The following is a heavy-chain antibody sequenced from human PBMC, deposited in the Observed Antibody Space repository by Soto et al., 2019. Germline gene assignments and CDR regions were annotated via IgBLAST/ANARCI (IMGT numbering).Heavy chain of an antibody. CDR3: ARDLLGFGYTYGGV. CDR2: IIPIDATV. V-gene: IGHV1-69*12. D-gene: IGHD3-10*01. CDR1: GGTFSNYA. Sequence: QVQLVQSGAEVKKPGSSVKVSCKASGGTFSNYALISWVRQAPGQGLEWMGGIIPIDATVNYAQKFQGRITITADESTTTAYTELASLRSEDTAVYYCARDLLGFGYTYGGVWAQGTTGTVSS. J-gene: IGHJ6*01.